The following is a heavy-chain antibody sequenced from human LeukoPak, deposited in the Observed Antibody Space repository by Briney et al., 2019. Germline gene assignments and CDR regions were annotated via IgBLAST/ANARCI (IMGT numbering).Heavy chain of an antibody. V-gene: IGHV1-18*01. D-gene: IGHD3-22*01. Sequence: PSLKLSCKASDYTFSSYGISWGQQSPGHGLESMGWITGYNGNKKYAQYLQGRITMTTDTSTTTAYMELRSLRSDDTAVYYCARGRYYDSGGYDGAFDIWGQGTAVTVSS. CDR2: ITGYNGNK. CDR3: ARGRYYDSGGYDGAFDI. J-gene: IGHJ3*02. CDR1: DYTFSSYG.